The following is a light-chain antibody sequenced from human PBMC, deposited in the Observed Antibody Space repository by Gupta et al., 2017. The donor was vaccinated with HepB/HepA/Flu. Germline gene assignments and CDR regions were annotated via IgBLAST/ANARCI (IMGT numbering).Light chain of an antibody. Sequence: QSALTQPPSASGSPGPSVTIPCTGTISDVGGYNYVSWYQQHPGKAHKLMIYEVNKRPAGVPDRCAGAKSGNTASLTVSGLQAEDEADYYCCSCAGGNRVFGGGTKLTVL. CDR1: ISDVGGYNY. CDR2: EVN. CDR3: CSCAGGNRV. V-gene: IGLV2-8*01. J-gene: IGLJ2*01.